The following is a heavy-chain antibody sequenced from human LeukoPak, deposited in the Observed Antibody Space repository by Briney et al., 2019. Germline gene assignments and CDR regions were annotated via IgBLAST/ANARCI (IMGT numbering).Heavy chain of an antibody. V-gene: IGHV3-30*04. CDR3: ARASVNYYDSSGYWAFDY. CDR2: ISYDGSNK. Sequence: SGGSLRLSCAASGFTFSSYAMHWVRQAPGKGLEWVAVISYDGSNKYYADSVKGRFTISRDNSKNTLYLQMNSLRAEDTAVYYCARASVNYYDSSGYWAFDYWGQGTLVTVSS. J-gene: IGHJ4*02. CDR1: GFTFSSYA. D-gene: IGHD3-22*01.